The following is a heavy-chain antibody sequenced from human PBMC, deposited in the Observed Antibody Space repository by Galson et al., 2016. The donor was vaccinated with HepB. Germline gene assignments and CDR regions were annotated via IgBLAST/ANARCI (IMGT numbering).Heavy chain of an antibody. CDR3: AKDGGIGWYDSAGFYGMDV. Sequence: SLRLSCAASGFTFSSYAMSWVRQAPGKGLEWVSAISGSGGTKFYADSVKGRFTISRDTSKNTLYLQMNSLRAEDTAVYYCAKDGGIGWYDSAGFYGMDVWGQGTTVTVSS. D-gene: IGHD6-19*01. V-gene: IGHV3-23*01. J-gene: IGHJ6*02. CDR1: GFTFSSYA. CDR2: ISGSGGTK.